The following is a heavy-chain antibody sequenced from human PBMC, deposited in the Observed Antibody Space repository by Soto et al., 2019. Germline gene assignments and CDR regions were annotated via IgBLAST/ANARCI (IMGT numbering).Heavy chain of an antibody. Sequence: EVQLLESGGGLVQPGGSLRLSCAASELTFNNYALAWVRQAPGKGLEWVSSDSGRGSSTNYAASVRGRFTISRDNSKNTLELQMNSLRAEDTAVYYCARNSAYYGLGTFGPWCLGTRVIVSS. V-gene: IGHV3-23*01. J-gene: IGHJ5*02. CDR1: ELTFNNYA. CDR2: DSGRGSST. D-gene: IGHD3-10*01. CDR3: ARNSAYYGLGTFGP.